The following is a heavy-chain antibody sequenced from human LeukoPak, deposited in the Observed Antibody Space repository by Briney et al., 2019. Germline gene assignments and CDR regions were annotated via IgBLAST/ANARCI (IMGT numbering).Heavy chain of an antibody. V-gene: IGHV1-18*01. Sequence: ASVKVSCKASGYTFTSYGISWVRQAPGQGLEWMGWISGYNGNTNYAQKFQGRVTLTTDTSTSTAYMELRSLRSDDTAVYYCARAVDTTMGNNYYYNYMDVWGKGTTVTVSS. CDR3: ARAVDTTMGNNYYYNYMDV. CDR1: GYTFTSYG. J-gene: IGHJ6*03. D-gene: IGHD5-18*01. CDR2: ISGYNGNT.